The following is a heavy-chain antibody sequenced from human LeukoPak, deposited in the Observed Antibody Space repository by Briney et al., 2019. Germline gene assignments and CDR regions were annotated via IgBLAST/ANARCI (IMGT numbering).Heavy chain of an antibody. Sequence: GGSLRLSCTASEFTFSSYWIHWVRQPPRKGLVWVSRINGDGSSTSYADAVKGRFTISRDNAKNTLYLRMNSLRAEDTAVYYCARGGLTGTTIPYFDYWGQGTLVTVSS. V-gene: IGHV3-74*01. CDR2: INGDGSST. CDR1: EFTFSSYW. J-gene: IGHJ4*02. CDR3: ARGGLTGTTIPYFDY. D-gene: IGHD1-7*01.